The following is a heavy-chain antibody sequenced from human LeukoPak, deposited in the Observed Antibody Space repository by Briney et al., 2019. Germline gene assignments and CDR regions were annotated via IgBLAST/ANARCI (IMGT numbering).Heavy chain of an antibody. Sequence: PGGSLRLSCAASGFTVSSNYMSWVRQAPGKGLEWVSVIYSGGSTYYADSVKGRFTISRDNSKNTLYLQMNSLRAEDTAVYYCARVPGIYDSSGYPAPYWYFDLWGRGTLVTVSS. V-gene: IGHV3-53*01. CDR2: IYSGGST. CDR1: GFTVSSNY. J-gene: IGHJ2*01. CDR3: ARVPGIYDSSGYPAPYWYFDL. D-gene: IGHD3-22*01.